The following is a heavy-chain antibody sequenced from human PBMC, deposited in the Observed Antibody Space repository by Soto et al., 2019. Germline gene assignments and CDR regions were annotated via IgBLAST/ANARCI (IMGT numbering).Heavy chain of an antibody. CDR2: VYYSGTT. V-gene: IGHV4-30-4*01. J-gene: IGHJ4*02. CDR1: GGSIRNGDYY. CDR3: VTVNLVGAAYYFDY. D-gene: IGHD1-26*01. Sequence: PSETLSLTCTVSGGSIRNGDYYWGWIRQPPGKGLEWIGYVYYSGTTYSHPSLNSRVSISVDTSESQFSLRLTSVTAADTAVYYCVTVNLVGAAYYFDYWGPGTLVTVS.